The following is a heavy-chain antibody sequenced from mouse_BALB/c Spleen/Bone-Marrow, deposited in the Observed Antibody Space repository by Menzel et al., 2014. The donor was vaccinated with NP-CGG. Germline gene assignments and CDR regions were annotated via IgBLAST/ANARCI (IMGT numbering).Heavy chain of an antibody. CDR3: ARWEYYAMGY. Sequence: EVQLQQSGAELVKPGASVKLSCTASGLNIKDTYMHWVKQRPEQGLEWIGRIDPANGNTKYDPKFQGKATTTADTSSNTAYLQLSSLTSEDTAVYYCARWEYYAMGYWGQGTSVTVSS. J-gene: IGHJ4*01. D-gene: IGHD4-1*01. CDR2: IDPANGNT. CDR1: GLNIKDTY. V-gene: IGHV14-3*02.